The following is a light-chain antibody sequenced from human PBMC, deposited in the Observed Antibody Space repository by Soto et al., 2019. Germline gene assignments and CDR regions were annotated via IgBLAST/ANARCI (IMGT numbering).Light chain of an antibody. Sequence: NFMLTQPHSVSESPGQTVTISCTRSSGSIASNYVQWYQQRPGSSPTIVIYEDNQRPSGVPARFSGSIDSSSSSASLTISGLKSEDEADYYFQSYDSDTVIFGGGTKLTVL. CDR1: SGSIASNY. J-gene: IGLJ2*01. V-gene: IGLV6-57*01. CDR2: EDN. CDR3: QSYDSDTVI.